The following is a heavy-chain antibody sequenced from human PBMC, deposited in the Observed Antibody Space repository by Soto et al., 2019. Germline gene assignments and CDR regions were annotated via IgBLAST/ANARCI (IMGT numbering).Heavy chain of an antibody. CDR2: IYPGDSDT. V-gene: IGHV5-51*01. J-gene: IGHJ3*02. D-gene: IGHD3-16*01. Sequence: GESLKISCKGSGYSFTSYWIGWVRQMPGKGLEWMGIIYPGDSDTRYSPSFQGQVTISADKSISTAYLQWSSLKASDTAMYYCARQAFGGDPPLSRDAFDIWGQGTMVTVSS. CDR3: ARQAFGGDPPLSRDAFDI. CDR1: GYSFTSYW.